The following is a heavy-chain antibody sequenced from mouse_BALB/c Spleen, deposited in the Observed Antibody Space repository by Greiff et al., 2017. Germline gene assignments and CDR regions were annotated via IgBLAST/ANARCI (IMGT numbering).Heavy chain of an antibody. CDR2: ISYSGST. D-gene: IGHD1-1*01. Sequence: EVQVVESGPSLVKPSQTLSLTCSVTGDSITSGYWNWIRKFPGNKLEYMGYISYSGSTYYNPSLKSRISITRDTSKNQYYLQLNSVTTEDTATYYCARNYYGSSYRYFDVWGAGTTVTVSS. J-gene: IGHJ1*01. V-gene: IGHV3-8*02. CDR1: GDSITSGY. CDR3: ARNYYGSSYRYFDV.